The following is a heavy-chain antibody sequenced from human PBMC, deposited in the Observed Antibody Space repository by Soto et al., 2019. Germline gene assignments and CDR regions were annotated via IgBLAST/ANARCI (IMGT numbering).Heavy chain of an antibody. J-gene: IGHJ3*02. D-gene: IGHD2-2*01. CDR1: GYTFTNYA. CDR3: ARAGFCSTTSCSDAFDI. V-gene: IGHV1-3*01. Sequence: QVQLVQSGAEVKKPGASVKVSCKASGYTFTNYAMHWVRQAPGQRPEWMGWINAGNGNTKFSQRFQGRVTITRDTSANIAYMELSSLTSEDTAVYYCARAGFCSTTSCSDAFDIWGQGTMFTVSS. CDR2: INAGNGNT.